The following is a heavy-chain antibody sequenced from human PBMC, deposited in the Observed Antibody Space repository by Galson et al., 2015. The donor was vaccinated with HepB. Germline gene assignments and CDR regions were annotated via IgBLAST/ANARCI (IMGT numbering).Heavy chain of an antibody. CDR1: GGSISSYY. CDR3: ARVNISWFGDFVRFIAIDY. CDR2: IYYSGST. V-gene: IGHV4-59*01. J-gene: IGHJ4*02. Sequence: SETLSLTCTVSGGSISSYYWSWIRQPPGKGLEWIGYIYYSGSTNHNPSLKSRVTISVDTSKNQFSLKLSSVTAADTAVYYCARVNISWFGDFVRFIAIDYWGQGTLVTVSS. D-gene: IGHD3-10*01.